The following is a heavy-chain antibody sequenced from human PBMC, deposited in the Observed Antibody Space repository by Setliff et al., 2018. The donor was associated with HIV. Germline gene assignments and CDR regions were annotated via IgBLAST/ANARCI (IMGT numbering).Heavy chain of an antibody. Sequence: GASVKVSCKVSGSSLTELSIHWVRQVTGEGLEWVAAIGTGGDTYYADSVKGRFPISRENAKNSLYLQMNNVRAGDTAVYYCTRELNGHTSSHYYFGLDVWGQGTTVTVSS. V-gene: IGHV3-13*01. D-gene: IGHD6-6*01. CDR1: GSSLTELS. CDR3: TRELNGHTSSHYYFGLDV. J-gene: IGHJ6*02. CDR2: IGTGGDT.